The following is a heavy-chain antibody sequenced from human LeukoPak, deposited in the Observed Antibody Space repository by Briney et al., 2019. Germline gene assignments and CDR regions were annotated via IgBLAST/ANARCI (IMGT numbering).Heavy chain of an antibody. V-gene: IGHV3-21*01. CDR1: GFTFTTYT. J-gene: IGHJ4*02. CDR2: ISTGSSYT. Sequence: GGSLRLSCAASGFTFTTYTMNWVRQAPGKGLEWVSSISTGSSYTHYADSVKGRFTISRDNAKNSLYPQMNSLRAEDTAVYYCATGTEEITVVTPCYWGQGTLVTVSS. D-gene: IGHD4-23*01. CDR3: ATGTEEITVVTPCY.